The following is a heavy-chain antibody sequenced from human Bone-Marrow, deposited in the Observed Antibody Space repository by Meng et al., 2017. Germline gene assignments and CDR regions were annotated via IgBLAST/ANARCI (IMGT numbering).Heavy chain of an antibody. CDR3: ASGSYYGSGSYYRVYYYYYYGMDV. J-gene: IGHJ6*02. D-gene: IGHD3-10*01. Sequence: GESLKISCAASGFTFSDYYMSWIRQAPGKGLEWVSYISSSGSTICYADSVKGRFTISRDNAKNSLYLQMNSLRAEDTAVYYCASGSYYGSGSYYRVYYYYYYGMDVWGQGTTVTVSS. V-gene: IGHV3-11*04. CDR2: ISSSGSTI. CDR1: GFTFSDYY.